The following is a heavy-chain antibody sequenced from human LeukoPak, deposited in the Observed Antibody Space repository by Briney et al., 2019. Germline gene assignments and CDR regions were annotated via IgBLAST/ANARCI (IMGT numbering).Heavy chain of an antibody. J-gene: IGHJ4*02. CDR2: IRYDGSNK. CDR3: AKDARSYGQYYFDY. Sequence: GGSLRLSCAASGFTFSSYGMHWVRQAPGKGLEWVAFIRYDGSNKYYADSVKGRFTISRDNSKNTLYLQMNSLRAEDTAVYYCAKDARSYGQYYFDYWGQGTLVTVSS. D-gene: IGHD5-18*01. CDR1: GFTFSSYG. V-gene: IGHV3-30*02.